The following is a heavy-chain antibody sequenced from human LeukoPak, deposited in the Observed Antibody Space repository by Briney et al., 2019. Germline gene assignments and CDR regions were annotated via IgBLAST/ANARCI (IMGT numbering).Heavy chain of an antibody. J-gene: IGHJ4*02. CDR3: ARHDSSRLPLYY. Sequence: SETLSLTCTVSGGSINSYYWSWIRQPPGKGLEWIGYIYSSGSTNYNPSLKSRVTISVDASKNQFSLKLTSVTAADTAVYYCARHDSSRLPLYYWGQGTLVTVSS. CDR1: GGSINSYY. V-gene: IGHV4-59*08. D-gene: IGHD6-25*01. CDR2: IYSSGST.